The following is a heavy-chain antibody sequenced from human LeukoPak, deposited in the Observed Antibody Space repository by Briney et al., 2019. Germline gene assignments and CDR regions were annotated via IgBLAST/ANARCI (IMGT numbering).Heavy chain of an antibody. J-gene: IGHJ4*02. CDR2: ISSSSSYI. CDR3: AREVREYQLLGSIDY. CDR1: GFTFSSYS. V-gene: IGHV3-21*01. D-gene: IGHD2-2*01. Sequence: PGGSLSLSCAASGFTFSSYSINWVRQAPGQGLEWVSSISSSSSYIYYADSVKGRFTISRDNTKNSLYLQMNSLRAEDTAVYYCAREVREYQLLGSIDYWGQGTLVTVSS.